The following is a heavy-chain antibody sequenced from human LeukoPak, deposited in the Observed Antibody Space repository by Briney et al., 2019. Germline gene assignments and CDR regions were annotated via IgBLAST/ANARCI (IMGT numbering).Heavy chain of an antibody. Sequence: GGSLRLSCQASGFTFSDYAMSWVRQAPGKGLEWVSSINPDGGSFFADSVKDRFTISRDDFRSVVYLQMNTLSAEDTAVYYCARSGVATCHYWGQGILVAVSS. J-gene: IGHJ4*02. CDR1: GFTFSDYA. D-gene: IGHD3-10*01. V-gene: IGHV3-23*01. CDR3: ARSGVATCHY. CDR2: INPDGGS.